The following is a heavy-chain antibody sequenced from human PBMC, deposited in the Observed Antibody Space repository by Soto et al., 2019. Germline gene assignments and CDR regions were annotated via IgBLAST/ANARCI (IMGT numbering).Heavy chain of an antibody. CDR3: ATWRVREHALTV. V-gene: IGHV3-66*01. J-gene: IGHJ3*01. CDR2: VYSADGT. Sequence: DVQVEESGGGLIQPGGSLRLSCAASGFIVNGKKYLTWVRQAPGKGLEWLSAVYSADGTFYADSVKGRFTVSLDNVKNAVYLQMNSLRAEDTGVYYCATWRVREHALTVWGPGTRVTVSA. D-gene: IGHD3-9*01. CDR1: GFIVNGKKY.